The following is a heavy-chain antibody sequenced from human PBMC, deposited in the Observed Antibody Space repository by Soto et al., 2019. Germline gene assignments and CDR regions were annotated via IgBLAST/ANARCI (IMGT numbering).Heavy chain of an antibody. Sequence: QVQLVQSGAEVKKPGSSVKVSCKASGGTFSSYTISWVRQAPGQGLEWMGRIIPILGIANYAQKFQGRVTITAGKSTSTAYMELSSLRAEDTSVYYCASYYYGSGSYYTVYYYYMDVWGKGTTVTVSS. CDR3: ASYYYGSGSYYTVYYYYMDV. D-gene: IGHD3-10*01. CDR2: IIPILGIA. CDR1: GGTFSSYT. V-gene: IGHV1-69*02. J-gene: IGHJ6*03.